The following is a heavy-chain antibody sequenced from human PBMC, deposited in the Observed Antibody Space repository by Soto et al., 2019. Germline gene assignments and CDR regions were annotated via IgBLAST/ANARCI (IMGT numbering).Heavy chain of an antibody. Sequence: SVKVSCKASGGTFSSYAISWVRQAPGQGLEWMGGIIPIFGTANYAQKFQGRVTITADESTSTAYMELSSLRSEDTAVYYCARTLGYCSGGSCYSSAFDIWGQGTMVTVS. J-gene: IGHJ3*02. D-gene: IGHD2-15*01. CDR1: GGTFSSYA. CDR2: IIPIFGTA. V-gene: IGHV1-69*13. CDR3: ARTLGYCSGGSCYSSAFDI.